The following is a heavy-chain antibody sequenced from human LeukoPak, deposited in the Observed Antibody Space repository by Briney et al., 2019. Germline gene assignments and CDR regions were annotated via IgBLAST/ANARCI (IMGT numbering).Heavy chain of an antibody. CDR3: ATGDLGAPEY. V-gene: IGHV4-31*03. CDR2: IDDSGST. Sequence: MTSETLSLTCTVSGGSISNTNYYWGWIRQPPGKGLEWIGYIDDSGSTYYNPSLKSRITISVDTSKNQFSLKLSSVTAADTAVYYCATGDLGAPEYWGQGTLVTVSS. J-gene: IGHJ4*02. D-gene: IGHD1-26*01. CDR1: GGSISNTNYY.